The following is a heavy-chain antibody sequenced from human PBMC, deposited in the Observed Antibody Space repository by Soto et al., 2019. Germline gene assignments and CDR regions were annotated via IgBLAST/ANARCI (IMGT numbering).Heavy chain of an antibody. CDR1: GYTFTSYG. J-gene: IGHJ4*02. CDR3: ARDPPRRYNSGQVLDY. D-gene: IGHD5-18*01. CDR2: ISTYYDNT. V-gene: IGHV1-18*04. Sequence: QVQLVQSGAEVKKPGASVKVSCKASGYTFTSYGISWVRQAPGQGLEWMGWISTYYDNTNSAQNRRCRVPMTTDTSTSRAYMELRSLRSDDTAVYYCARDPPRRYNSGQVLDYWGQGTLVTVSS.